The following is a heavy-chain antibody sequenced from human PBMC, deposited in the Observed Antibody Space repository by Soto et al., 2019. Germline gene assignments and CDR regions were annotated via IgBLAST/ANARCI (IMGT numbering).Heavy chain of an antibody. CDR2: ISGSAYST. CDR1: GFTFRSHA. CDR3: AKDPHS. Sequence: EVQLLESGGGLVQPGGSVRLSCTASGFTFRSHAMSWVRQAPGKGLEWVSGISGSAYSTYYADSVEGRFTISRDNSKSTLYLQINSLRADDTAVYYCAKDPHSWGQGTQVTVSS. V-gene: IGHV3-23*01. J-gene: IGHJ4*02.